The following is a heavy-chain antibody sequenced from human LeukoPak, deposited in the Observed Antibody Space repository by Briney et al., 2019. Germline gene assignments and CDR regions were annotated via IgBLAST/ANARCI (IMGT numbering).Heavy chain of an antibody. Sequence: PSETLSLTCAVYGRSFSGYYWSWIRQPPGRGLEWIGEINHSGRPNYNPSLKSRVTISVDTPKNQFSLKLSSVAAADTAVYYCAREKFGELLYYWGQRTLVTVSS. CDR3: AREKFGELLYY. CDR2: INHSGRP. J-gene: IGHJ4*02. D-gene: IGHD3-10*01. V-gene: IGHV4-34*01. CDR1: GRSFSGYY.